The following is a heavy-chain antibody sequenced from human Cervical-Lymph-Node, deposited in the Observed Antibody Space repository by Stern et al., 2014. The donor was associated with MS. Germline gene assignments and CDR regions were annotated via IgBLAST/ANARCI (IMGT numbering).Heavy chain of an antibody. CDR2: IIPIFVTT. Sequence: EQLVESGAAVRKPGSSAKVSCQTSGDTFTRHAINWVRQAHGQGLEWMGGIIPIFVTTNHAQKFRDRVTITADASTNTVYMELNSLRSEDTAVYFCARAGGSTVGYYVDYWGQGTLVTVSS. D-gene: IGHD4-11*01. J-gene: IGHJ4*02. CDR1: GDTFTRHA. CDR3: ARAGGSTVGYYVDY. V-gene: IGHV1-69*01.